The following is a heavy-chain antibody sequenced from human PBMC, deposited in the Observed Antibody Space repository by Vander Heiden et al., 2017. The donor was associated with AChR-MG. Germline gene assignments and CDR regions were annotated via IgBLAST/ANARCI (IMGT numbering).Heavy chain of an antibody. Sequence: EVQLLESGGGLVQPGESLRLSCAASGFHFSSYAMGWVRQAPGKGLEWVSTISSSADSTYYADSVKGRFTISRDNSKNTLYLQIHSLRAEDTAVYYCARALRYCSGGTCQLKYFDIWGRGTLVTVSS. V-gene: IGHV3-23*01. J-gene: IGHJ2*01. D-gene: IGHD2-15*01. CDR2: ISSSADST. CDR3: ARALRYCSGGTCQLKYFDI. CDR1: GFHFSSYA.